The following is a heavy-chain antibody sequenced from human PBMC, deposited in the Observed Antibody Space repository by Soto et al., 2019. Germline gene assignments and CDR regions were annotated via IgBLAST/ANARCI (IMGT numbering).Heavy chain of an antibody. V-gene: IGHV1-69*13. CDR2: IIPIFGTA. D-gene: IGHD6-13*01. CDR1: GGTFSSYA. J-gene: IGHJ6*02. CDR3: ARGFLANSSSSIYYYYGMDV. Sequence: ASVKVSCKASGGTFSSYAISWVRQAPGQGLEWMGGIIPIFGTANYAQKFQGRVTITADESTSTAYMELSSLRSEDTAVYYCARGFLANSSSSIYYYYGMDVWGQGTTVTVSS.